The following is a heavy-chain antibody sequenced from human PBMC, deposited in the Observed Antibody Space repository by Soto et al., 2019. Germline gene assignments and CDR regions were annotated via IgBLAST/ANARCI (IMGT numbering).Heavy chain of an antibody. Sequence: ASVSLCLTCSLAGSAGSSSSYYWGWIRQPPGKGLEWFGDINHSASTNYNPSLKSRVTISVDTSKNQCSLKLSSVTAADTAVYYCARRSSTVTIFSVKPNYYYYMDVWGKGTTVTVSS. CDR1: GSAGSSSSYY. CDR2: INHSAST. V-gene: IGHV4-39*07. J-gene: IGHJ6*03. CDR3: ARRSSTVTIFSVKPNYYYYMDV. D-gene: IGHD4-17*01.